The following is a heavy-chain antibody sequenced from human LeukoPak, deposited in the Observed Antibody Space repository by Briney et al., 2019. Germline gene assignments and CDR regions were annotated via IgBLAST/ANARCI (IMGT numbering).Heavy chain of an antibody. V-gene: IGHV4-31*03. CDR1: GGSISSGGYY. CDR2: IYYSGST. Sequence: TLSLTCTVSGGSISSGGYYWSWIRQHPGKGLEWIGYIYYSGSTYYNPSLKSRVTISVDTSKNQFSLKLSSVTAADTAVYYCARERYDYVWGSYRHAYFDYWGQGTLVTVSS. J-gene: IGHJ4*02. D-gene: IGHD3-16*02. CDR3: ARERYDYVWGSYRHAYFDY.